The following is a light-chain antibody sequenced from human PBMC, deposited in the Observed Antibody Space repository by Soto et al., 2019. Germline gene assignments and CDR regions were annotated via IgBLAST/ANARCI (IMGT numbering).Light chain of an antibody. CDR1: QSVSSSY. CDR2: GAS. Sequence: EIVLTQSPGTLSLSPGERATLSCRASQSVSSSYLAWYQQKPGQAPRLLIYGASSRATGIPDRFSGSGCGTDFTLTISRLEPEDFEVYYCQQYGSSPLWTFGQGTKVEIK. V-gene: IGKV3-20*01. CDR3: QQYGSSPLWT. J-gene: IGKJ1*01.